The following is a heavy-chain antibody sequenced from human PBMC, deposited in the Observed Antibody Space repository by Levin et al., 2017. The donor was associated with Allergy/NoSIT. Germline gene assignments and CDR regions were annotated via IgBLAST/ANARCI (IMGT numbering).Heavy chain of an antibody. J-gene: IGHJ5*01. V-gene: IGHV3-7*01. CDR2: IKQDGSEK. CDR3: ARDRSSGSINWFDS. CDR1: GFTFSSYW. Sequence: PGGSLRLSCAASGFTFSSYWMSWVRQAPGKGLEWVANIKQDGSEKYYVDSVKGRFTISRDNAKNSLYMQMNSLRAEDTAVYYCARDRSSGSINWFDSWGQGTLVTVSS. D-gene: IGHD1-26*01.